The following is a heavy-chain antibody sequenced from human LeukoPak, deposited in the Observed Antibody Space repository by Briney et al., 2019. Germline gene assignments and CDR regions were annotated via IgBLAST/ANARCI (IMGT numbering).Heavy chain of an antibody. V-gene: IGHV3-30*04. CDR1: GFTFNNYA. CDR2: ISYDGNNK. J-gene: IGHJ4*02. CDR3: ARDGTSYHYNNRAYHGLFDF. Sequence: PGGSLRLSCVVSGFTFNNYAMAWVRQAPGKGLEWVSVISYDGNNKYYADSVKGRFTISRGTSKNTLYLQMDSLGAEDTAMYFCARDGTSYHYNNRAYHGLFDFWGQGSLVTVSS. D-gene: IGHD4-11*01.